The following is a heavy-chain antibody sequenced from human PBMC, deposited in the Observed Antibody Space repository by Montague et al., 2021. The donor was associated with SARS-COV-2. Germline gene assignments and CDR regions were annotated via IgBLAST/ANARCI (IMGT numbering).Heavy chain of an antibody. V-gene: IGHV3-13*04. CDR1: GFTFSSYD. CDR3: ARAGYSSSWPLRLYWYFDL. J-gene: IGHJ2*01. CDR2: IGTAGDT. D-gene: IGHD6-13*01. Sequence: SLRLSCAASGFTFSSYDMHWVRQATGKGLEWVSAIGTAGDTYYPGSVKGRSTISRENAKNSLYLQMNSLRAGDTAVYYCARAGYSSSWPLRLYWYFDLWGRGTLVTVSS.